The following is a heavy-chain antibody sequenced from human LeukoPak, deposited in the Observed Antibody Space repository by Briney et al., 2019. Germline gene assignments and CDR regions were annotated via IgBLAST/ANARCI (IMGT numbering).Heavy chain of an antibody. CDR1: GXTFSSYA. V-gene: IGHV3-30-3*01. CDR3: ARDLTLGDAFDI. D-gene: IGHD3-10*01. Sequence: PGRSLRLSCAASGXTFSSYAMHWVRQAPGKGREWVAVISYDGSNKYYADSVKGRFTISRDNSKNTLYLQMNSLRAEDTAVYYCARDLTLGDAFDIWGQGTMVTVSS. J-gene: IGHJ3*02. CDR2: ISYDGSNK.